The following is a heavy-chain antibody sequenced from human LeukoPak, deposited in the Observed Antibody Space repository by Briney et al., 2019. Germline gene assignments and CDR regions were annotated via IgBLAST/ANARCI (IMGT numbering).Heavy chain of an antibody. CDR3: ARVSRSYSSSWEITYYFDY. CDR2: ISTYNGNT. V-gene: IGHV1-18*01. D-gene: IGHD6-13*01. CDR1: GYTFTSYG. J-gene: IGHJ4*02. Sequence: GASVKVSCKASGYTFTSYGISWVRQAPGQGLEWMGWISTYNGNTNYAQKLQGRVTMTTDTSTSTAYMELRSLRSDDTAVYYCARVSRSYSSSWEITYYFDYWAREPWSPSPQ.